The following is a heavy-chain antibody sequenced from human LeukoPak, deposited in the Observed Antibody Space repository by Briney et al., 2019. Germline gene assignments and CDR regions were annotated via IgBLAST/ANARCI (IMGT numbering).Heavy chain of an antibody. Sequence: GGCLRLSSAASGFTFSSYAMSWGCQVPRKGLEWGSAISGSVGSTSYTDSVKGRFTISRDNSKNTVYLQMNSLRAEDTAVYYCARGSSRMIPSVDYWGQGTLVTVSS. CDR3: ARGSSRMIPSVDY. CDR2: ISGSVGST. D-gene: IGHD3-16*01. J-gene: IGHJ4*02. CDR1: GFTFSSYA. V-gene: IGHV3-23*01.